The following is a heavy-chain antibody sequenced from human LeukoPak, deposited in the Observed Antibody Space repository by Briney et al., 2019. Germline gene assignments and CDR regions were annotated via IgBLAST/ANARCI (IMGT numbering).Heavy chain of an antibody. CDR1: GGSISSGTYY. J-gene: IGHJ4*02. Sequence: PSETLSLTCTVSGGSISSGTYYWAWIRQPPGKGLEWIGSIYYSGSTYYNPSLKSRVTISVDTSKNQFTLNLSSVAAADTAMYYCARLKRTDAYFGRGYCYWGQGTLVTVSS. D-gene: IGHD5-24*01. CDR2: IYYSGST. V-gene: IGHV4-39*01. CDR3: ARLKRTDAYFGRGYCY.